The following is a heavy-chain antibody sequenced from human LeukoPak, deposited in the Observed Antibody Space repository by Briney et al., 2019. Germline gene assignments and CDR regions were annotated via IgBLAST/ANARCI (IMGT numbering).Heavy chain of an antibody. D-gene: IGHD3-22*01. J-gene: IGHJ4*02. V-gene: IGHV3-53*01. CDR3: AREGYDSSGYFFDY. CDR2: IYSGGST. Sequence: GGSLRLSCAASGFTFSDYYMSWVRQAPGKGLEWVSVIYSGGSTYYADSVKGRFTISRDNSKNTLYLQMNSLRAEDTAVYYCAREGYDSSGYFFDYWGQGTLVTVSS. CDR1: GFTFSDYY.